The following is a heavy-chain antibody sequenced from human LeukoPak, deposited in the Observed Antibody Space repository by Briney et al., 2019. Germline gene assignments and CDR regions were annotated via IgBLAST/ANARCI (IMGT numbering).Heavy chain of an antibody. V-gene: IGHV3-30*18. Sequence: GGSLRLSCAASGFTFSSYGMHWVRQAPGKGLEWVAVISYDGSNTYYADFVKGLFTISRHNSKNTLYLQMNSMRAEDTAVYYCAKDEEEYSGYHPFDYWGQGTLFTVSS. CDR1: GFTFSSYG. J-gene: IGHJ4*02. CDR3: AKDEEEYSGYHPFDY. CDR2: ISYDGSNT. D-gene: IGHD5-12*01.